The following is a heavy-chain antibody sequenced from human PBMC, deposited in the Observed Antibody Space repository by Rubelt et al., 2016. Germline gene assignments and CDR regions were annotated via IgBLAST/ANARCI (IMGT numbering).Heavy chain of an antibody. V-gene: IGHV1-69*04. Sequence: VRQAPGQGLEWMGRIIPILGIANYAQKFQGRVTITADKSTSTAYMELSSLRSEDTAVYYCAREGYCSSTSCPPGRFDPWGQGTLVTVSS. D-gene: IGHD2-2*01. CDR3: AREGYCSSTSCPPGRFDP. CDR2: IIPILGIA. J-gene: IGHJ5*02.